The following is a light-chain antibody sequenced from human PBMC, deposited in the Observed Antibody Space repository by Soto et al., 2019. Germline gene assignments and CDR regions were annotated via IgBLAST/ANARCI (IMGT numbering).Light chain of an antibody. CDR1: QSVSSN. J-gene: IGKJ2*02. Sequence: EIVMTQSLATLSVSPGERATLSCRASQSVSSNLAWYQQKPGQAPRLLIYGASNRATGIPARFSGSGSGTEFTITISSLQSEDFAVYSCQQYNNWPLCTFGQGTKLEIK. V-gene: IGKV3-15*01. CDR2: GAS. CDR3: QQYNNWPLCT.